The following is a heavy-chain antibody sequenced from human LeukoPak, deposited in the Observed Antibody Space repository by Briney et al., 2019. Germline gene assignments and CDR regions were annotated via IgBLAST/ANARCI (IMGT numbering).Heavy chain of an antibody. CDR3: ARGGEYSSSSGLFDF. Sequence: PSETLSLTCTVSGGSISSYYWGWIRQPAGKGLERIGRIYTSGSTNYNPSLKSRVTMSVDTSKNQFSLKLSSVTAADTAVYYCARGGEYSSSSGLFDFWGQGTLVTVSS. CDR2: IYTSGST. D-gene: IGHD6-6*01. CDR1: GGSISSYY. V-gene: IGHV4-4*07. J-gene: IGHJ4*02.